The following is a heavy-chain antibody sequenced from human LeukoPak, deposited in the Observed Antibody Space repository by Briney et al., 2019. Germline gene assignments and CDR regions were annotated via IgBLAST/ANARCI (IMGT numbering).Heavy chain of an antibody. CDR1: GFTFSSYA. Sequence: PGGSLRLSCSASGFTFSSYAMHWVRQAPGKGLEYVSAISSNGGSIYYADSVKGRFTISRDNSKNTLYLQMNSLRAEDTAVYYCARDWFAAQGSWGQGTLVTVSS. V-gene: IGHV3-64*04. CDR3: ARDWFAAQGS. J-gene: IGHJ5*02. D-gene: IGHD3-10*01. CDR2: ISSNGGSI.